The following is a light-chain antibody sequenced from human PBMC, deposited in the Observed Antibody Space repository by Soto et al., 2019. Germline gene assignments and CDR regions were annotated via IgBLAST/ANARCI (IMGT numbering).Light chain of an antibody. V-gene: IGKV1-39*01. CDR1: QSISSY. CDR2: AAS. Sequence: DIQMTQSPSSLSASVGDRVTITCRASQSISSYLNWYQQKPGKAPKLLIYAASSLQSGVPSRFSGSGSGTDFTLTISSLQSEDFAVYFCQQYNIWPLWTSGQGTKVDIK. CDR3: QQYNIWPLWT. J-gene: IGKJ1*01.